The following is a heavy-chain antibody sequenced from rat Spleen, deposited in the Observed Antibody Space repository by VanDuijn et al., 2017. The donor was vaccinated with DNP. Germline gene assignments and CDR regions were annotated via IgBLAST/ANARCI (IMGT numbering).Heavy chain of an antibody. J-gene: IGHJ4*01. CDR2: ISSSGGST. V-gene: IGHV5-31*01. CDR1: GFKFNNYW. D-gene: IGHD1-10*01. Sequence: EVQLVESGGDLVQPGRSLKLSCVASGFKFNNYWMTWIRQVPGEGLEWVASISSSGGSTYYPDSVKGRFTISRDNAKNTLYLQMNSLRSEDTATYYCARVNNNLYYGLDAWGQGTSVTVSS. CDR3: ARVNNNLYYGLDA.